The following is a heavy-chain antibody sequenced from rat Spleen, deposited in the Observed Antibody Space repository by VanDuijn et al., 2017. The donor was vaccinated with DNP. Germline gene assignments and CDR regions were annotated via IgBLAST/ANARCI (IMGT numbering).Heavy chain of an antibody. J-gene: IGHJ2*01. Sequence: EVQLVESGGDLVQPGRSLKLSCVASGFTFNNYWMIWIRQVPGKGLDWVASITSSGGITYYPDSVKGRFTISRDSAKNTLYLQMDSLRSEDTAPYYCTSGLYWGQGVMVTVSS. D-gene: IGHD1-7*01. CDR2: ITSSGGIT. CDR1: GFTFNNYW. V-gene: IGHV5-31*01. CDR3: TSGLY.